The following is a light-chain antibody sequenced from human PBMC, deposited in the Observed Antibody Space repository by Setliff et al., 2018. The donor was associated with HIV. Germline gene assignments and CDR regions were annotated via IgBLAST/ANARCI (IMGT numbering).Light chain of an antibody. CDR2: DVS. J-gene: IGLJ3*02. CDR3: SSYTASSTVV. Sequence: QSALAQPASVSGSPGQSITISCTGSSSDVGGYNYVSWYQQHPGKAPKLMIYDVSQRPSGVSDRFSGSKSGITASLTISGLQPEDESDYYCSSYTASSTVVFGGGTKSPS. CDR1: SSDVGGYNY. V-gene: IGLV2-14*03.